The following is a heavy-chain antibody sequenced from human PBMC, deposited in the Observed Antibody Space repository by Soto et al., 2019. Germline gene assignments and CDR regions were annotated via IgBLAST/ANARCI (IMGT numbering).Heavy chain of an antibody. CDR2: INHSGST. D-gene: IGHD2-2*01. Sequence: SETLSLTCAVYGGSFSGYYWSWIRQPPGKGLEWIGEINHSGSTNYNPSLKSRVTISVDTSKNQFSLKLSSVTAADTAVYYCARGMAFNPIVVVPAATGHYYFDYWGQGTLVTVSS. CDR1: GGSFSGYY. CDR3: ARGMAFNPIVVVPAATGHYYFDY. V-gene: IGHV4-34*01. J-gene: IGHJ4*02.